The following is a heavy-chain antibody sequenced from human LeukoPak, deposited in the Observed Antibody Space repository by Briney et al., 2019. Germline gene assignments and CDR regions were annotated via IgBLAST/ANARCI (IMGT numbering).Heavy chain of an antibody. CDR3: ASAVIPVAVKPAFDY. J-gene: IGHJ4*02. D-gene: IGHD6-13*01. CDR1: GYSFTSYG. Sequence: GASVKVSCKASGYSFTSYGFSWVRQAPGQGLEWMGWISPYNGNTNYAQKLQGRVTMTSDTSTSTAYMELRSLRSDDTAVYYCASAVIPVAVKPAFDYSGQGTLVTVSS. CDR2: ISPYNGNT. V-gene: IGHV1-18*01.